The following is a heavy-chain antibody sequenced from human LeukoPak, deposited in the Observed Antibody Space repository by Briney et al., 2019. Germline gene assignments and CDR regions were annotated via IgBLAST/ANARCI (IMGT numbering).Heavy chain of an antibody. CDR2: IYYSGST. Sequence: PSETLSLTCIVSGGSVSSGSYYWSWIRQPPGKGLEWIGYIYYSGSTNYNPSLKSRVTISVDTSKNQFSLKLSSVTAADTAVYYCARDSMVRGTFDYWGQGTLVTVSS. V-gene: IGHV4-61*01. D-gene: IGHD3-10*01. CDR3: ARDSMVRGTFDY. CDR1: GGSVSSGSYY. J-gene: IGHJ4*02.